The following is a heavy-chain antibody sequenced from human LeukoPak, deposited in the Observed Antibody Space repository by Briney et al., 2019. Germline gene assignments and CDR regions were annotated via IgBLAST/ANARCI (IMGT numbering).Heavy chain of an antibody. V-gene: IGHV4-59*01. Sequence: SETLSLTCTVSGGSISSYYWSWIRQPPGKGLEWVGDIYYSGSTNYNPSPTSRVTISVDTCKNQFSLKLSSVTAADTAVYYCARVPPDSSGYYGAFDIWGQGTMVTDSS. J-gene: IGHJ3*02. CDR1: GGSISSYY. CDR3: ARVPPDSSGYYGAFDI. CDR2: IYYSGST. D-gene: IGHD3-22*01.